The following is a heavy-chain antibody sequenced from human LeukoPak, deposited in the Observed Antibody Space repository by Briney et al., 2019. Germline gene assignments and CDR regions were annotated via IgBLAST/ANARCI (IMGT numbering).Heavy chain of an antibody. CDR1: GFTFSSYG. CDR2: ISYDGSNK. CDR3: AKDEVAYCGGDCYFDY. J-gene: IGHJ4*02. Sequence: GGSLRLSCAASGFTFSSYGMHWVRQAPGKGLEWVAVISYDGSNKYYADSVKGRFTISRDNSKNTLYLQMNSLRAEDTAVYYCAKDEVAYCGGDCYFDYWGQGTLVTVSS. D-gene: IGHD2-21*02. V-gene: IGHV3-30*18.